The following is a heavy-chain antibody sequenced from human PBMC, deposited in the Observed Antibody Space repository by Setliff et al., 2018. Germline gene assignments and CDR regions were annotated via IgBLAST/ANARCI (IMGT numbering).Heavy chain of an antibody. Sequence: ASVKVSCKASGYTFTSFFHQWVRQAPGQGLEWLGWINSNSGSTTYAQKFQGRVTMTRDKSINTVYMELKSLTSDDSAVYYCAREVHGYSGALDFWGRGTLVTVSS. CDR3: AREVHGYSGALDF. V-gene: IGHV1-2*02. CDR1: GYTFTSFF. J-gene: IGHJ5*01. CDR2: INSNSGST. D-gene: IGHD5-12*01.